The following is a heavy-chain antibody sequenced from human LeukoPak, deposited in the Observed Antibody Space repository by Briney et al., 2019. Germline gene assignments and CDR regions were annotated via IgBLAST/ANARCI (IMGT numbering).Heavy chain of an antibody. J-gene: IGHJ4*02. CDR2: ISSSGSTI. Sequence: PGGSLRLSCAASGFTFSSYEMNWVRQAPGNGLEWVSYISSSGSTIYYADSVKGRFTISRDNAKNSLYLQMNSLRAEDTAVYYCAREGQTYYYDSSGAVWGQGTLVTVSS. CDR1: GFTFSSYE. V-gene: IGHV3-48*03. CDR3: AREGQTYYYDSSGAV. D-gene: IGHD3-22*01.